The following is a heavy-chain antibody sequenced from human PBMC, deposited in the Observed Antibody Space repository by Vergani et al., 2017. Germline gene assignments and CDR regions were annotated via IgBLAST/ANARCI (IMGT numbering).Heavy chain of an antibody. V-gene: IGHV4-34*01. CDR2: INHSGST. CDR1: GGSFSGYY. CDR3: ARTSEKYYYYGMDV. Sequence: QVQLQEWGAGLLKPSETLSLTCAVYGGSFSGYYWSWIRQPPGKGLEWIGEINHSGSTNYNPSLKSRVTISVDTSKNQFSLKLSSVTAADTAVYYCARTSEKYYYYGMDVWGQGTTVTVSS. J-gene: IGHJ6*02.